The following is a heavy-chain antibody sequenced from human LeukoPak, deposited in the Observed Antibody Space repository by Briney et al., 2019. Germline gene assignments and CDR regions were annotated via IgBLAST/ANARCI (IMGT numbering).Heavy chain of an antibody. V-gene: IGHV3-23*01. CDR2: ITGSDGSS. CDR1: GFTFTNYA. J-gene: IGHJ4*02. Sequence: GGSLRLSCVASGFTFTNYAMSWVRQAPGKGLEWVSAITGSDGSSYYADSVKGRFTISGDNSKNTLYLQVNSLRAEDTAVYYCAKWGDYDILTGYYVPDYWGQGTLVTVSS. CDR3: AKWGDYDILTGYYVPDY. D-gene: IGHD3-9*01.